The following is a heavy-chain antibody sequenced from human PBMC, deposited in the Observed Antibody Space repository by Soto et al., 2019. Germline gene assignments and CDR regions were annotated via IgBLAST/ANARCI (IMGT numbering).Heavy chain of an antibody. CDR1: GFSLSTSGVG. Sequence: QITLKESGPTLVKPTQTLTLTCTFSGFSLSTSGVGVGWIRQPPGKALEWLALIYWDDDKRYSPSLKSRLTTTNDSNKNQVVLTMTNMDPVKTAKYYCPKRSAAAGTNYYYYMDVWGKGTTVTVSS. V-gene: IGHV2-5*02. J-gene: IGHJ6*03. CDR2: IYWDDDK. D-gene: IGHD6-13*01. CDR3: PKRSAAAGTNYYYYMDV.